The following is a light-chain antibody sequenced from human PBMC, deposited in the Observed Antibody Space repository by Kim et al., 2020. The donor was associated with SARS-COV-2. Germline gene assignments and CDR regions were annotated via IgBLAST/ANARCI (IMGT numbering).Light chain of an antibody. V-gene: IGLV1-51*01. CDR1: TSNIGNSF. CDR3: GTWDSNLSAGV. J-gene: IGLJ3*02. CDR2: DNN. Sequence: GQKVHISCSGSTSNIGNSFISWYQQLPGTPPKLLIYDNNGRPSGIPDRFFGSKSDTSATLDITGLQTGDEADYYCGTWDSNLSAGVFGGGTQLTVL.